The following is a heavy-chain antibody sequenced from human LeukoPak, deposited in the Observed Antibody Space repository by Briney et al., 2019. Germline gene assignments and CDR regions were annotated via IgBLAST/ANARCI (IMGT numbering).Heavy chain of an antibody. V-gene: IGHV3-7*03. J-gene: IGHJ4*02. CDR1: GFTFSSYW. CDR3: ARGASSFGYYFDY. Sequence: GGSLTLSCAASGFTFSSYWMTWVRQAPGKGLEWVTNIKQDGSEKYYVDSVKGRFTISRDNAKNSLYLQMNSLRAEDAAVYYCARGASSFGYYFDYWGQGTLVTVSS. D-gene: IGHD6-6*01. CDR2: IKQDGSEK.